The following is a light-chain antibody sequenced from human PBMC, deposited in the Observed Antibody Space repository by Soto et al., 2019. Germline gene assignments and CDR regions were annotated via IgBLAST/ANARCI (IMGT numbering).Light chain of an antibody. CDR2: DAS. CDR1: QSVSSY. Sequence: EIVLTQSPATLSLSPVERSTLSCRSSQSVSSYLAWYQQKPGQAPRLLIYDASNRATGIPARFSGSGSGTDFTLTISSLEPEDFAVYYCQKRSNWPPNFGPGTKVDIK. J-gene: IGKJ3*01. CDR3: QKRSNWPPN. V-gene: IGKV3-11*01.